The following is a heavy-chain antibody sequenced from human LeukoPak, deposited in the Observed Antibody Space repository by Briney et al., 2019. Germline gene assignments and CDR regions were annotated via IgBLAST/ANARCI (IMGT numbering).Heavy chain of an antibody. Sequence: GGSLRLSCAASGFTFSSYAMSWVRQAPGKGLEWVSAISGSGGSTYYADSVKGRFTISRDNSKNTLYLQMNSLRAEDTAIYYCTRIKYSTSWSGDYWGQGALVTVSS. J-gene: IGHJ4*02. CDR1: GFTFSSYA. CDR3: TRIKYSTSWSGDY. CDR2: ISGSGGST. D-gene: IGHD6-13*01. V-gene: IGHV3-23*01.